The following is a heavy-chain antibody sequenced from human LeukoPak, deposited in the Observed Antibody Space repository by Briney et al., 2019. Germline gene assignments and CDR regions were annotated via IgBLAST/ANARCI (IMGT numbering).Heavy chain of an antibody. Sequence: SETLSLTCAVYGGSFSGYYWSWIRQPPGKGLEWIGEINHSGSTNYNPSLKSRVTMSVDTSKNQFSLKLSSVTAADTAVYYCASTRRGSGSYTGYFDYWGQGTLVTVSS. CDR1: GGSFSGYY. CDR3: ASTRRGSGSYTGYFDY. V-gene: IGHV4-34*01. J-gene: IGHJ4*02. CDR2: INHSGST. D-gene: IGHD3-10*01.